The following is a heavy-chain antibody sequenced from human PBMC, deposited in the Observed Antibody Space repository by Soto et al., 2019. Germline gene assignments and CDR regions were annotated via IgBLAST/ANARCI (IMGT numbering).Heavy chain of an antibody. CDR2: INGGNGHT. D-gene: IGHD1-1*01. J-gene: IGHJ6*02. CDR3: ARGKGMEENYYYYGMDV. Sequence: ASVKVSCKASGYTFSTYALHWVRQAPGQGLAWMGWINGGNGHTRYSQKFKDRVTISRDTPASTAYMELSGLRSEDTAVYYCARGKGMEENYYYYGMDVWGQGTTVTVSS. CDR1: GYTFSTYA. V-gene: IGHV1-3*01.